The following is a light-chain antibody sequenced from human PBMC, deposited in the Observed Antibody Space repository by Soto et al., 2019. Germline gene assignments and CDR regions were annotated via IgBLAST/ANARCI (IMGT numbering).Light chain of an antibody. CDR1: QSISSS. CDR3: QQYNNGPTYT. Sequence: EIVMTQSPATLSVSPGERATLSCRASQSISSSLALYQQKPGQAPRLLIYGASTRATGIPARFSGSGSGTEFTLTISSLQSEDFAVYYCQQYNNGPTYTFGQGTKLEIK. CDR2: GAS. V-gene: IGKV3-15*01. J-gene: IGKJ2*01.